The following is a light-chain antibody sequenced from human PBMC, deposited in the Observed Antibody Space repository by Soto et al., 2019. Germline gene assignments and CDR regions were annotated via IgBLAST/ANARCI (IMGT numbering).Light chain of an antibody. CDR1: QSVSSSY. CDR2: GAS. V-gene: IGKV3-20*01. Sequence: EMLLTQSPGTLSLTPGERATLSCRASQSVSSSYLAWYQQKPGQAPRLLIYGASSRATGISDRFSGSGSGTDFTLTISRLEPEDFAVYYSEQYASSPGTFAQGTRV. J-gene: IGKJ1*01. CDR3: EQYASSPGT.